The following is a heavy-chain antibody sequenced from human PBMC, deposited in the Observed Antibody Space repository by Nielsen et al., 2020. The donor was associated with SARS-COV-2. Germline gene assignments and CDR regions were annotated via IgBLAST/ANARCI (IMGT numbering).Heavy chain of an antibody. CDR3: ARDRRKKEVNMFRGGTQYYYYGMGI. J-gene: IGHJ6*02. V-gene: IGHV3-66*01. CDR1: GFSVSDNY. D-gene: IGHD3-10*01. Sequence: LSLTCAASGFSVSDNYMNWVRQAPGKGLEWVSIIYSGGRTYYADSVKGRFTISRDNSKNTLYLQMYSLRVEDTAVYFCARDRRKKEVNMFRGGTQYYYYGMGIWGQGTTVTVSS. CDR2: IYSGGRT.